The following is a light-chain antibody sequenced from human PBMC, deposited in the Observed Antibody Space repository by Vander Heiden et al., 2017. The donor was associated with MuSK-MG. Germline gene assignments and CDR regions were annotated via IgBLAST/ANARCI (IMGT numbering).Light chain of an antibody. CDR3: QQSYSTLT. Sequence: DIQMTQSPSSLSASVGDRVTITCRASQSISSYLNWYQQKPGKAPKLLIYAASSVQSGVPSRFSGSGSGTDFTLTISRLQLEDFATYYCQQSYSTLTFGGGTKVEIK. CDR1: QSISSY. CDR2: AAS. J-gene: IGKJ4*01. V-gene: IGKV1-39*01.